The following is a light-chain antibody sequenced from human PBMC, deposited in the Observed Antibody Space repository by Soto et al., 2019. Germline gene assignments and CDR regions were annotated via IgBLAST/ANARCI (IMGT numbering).Light chain of an antibody. J-gene: IGLJ1*01. CDR1: SSNIGAGYD. CDR3: HSYDTNLRGV. CDR2: ANN. V-gene: IGLV1-40*01. Sequence: QSVLTQPPSVSGAPGQRVTISCTGSSSNIGAGYDVHWYQQFPGTAPKLLIYANNNRPSGVPDRFSASKSGTSASLAITGLQPDEEAHYYRHSYDTNLRGVFGTGAKLTGL.